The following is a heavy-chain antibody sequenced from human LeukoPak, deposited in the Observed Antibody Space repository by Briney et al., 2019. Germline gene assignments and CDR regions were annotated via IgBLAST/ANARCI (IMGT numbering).Heavy chain of an antibody. CDR2: IYSGGST. D-gene: IGHD3-10*01. CDR1: GFTVSSHY. J-gene: IGHJ6*02. Sequence: GGSLRLSCAASGFTVSSHYMSWVRQAPGKGLEWVSVIYSGGSTYYADSVKGRFTISRDNSKNTLYLQMISLRAEDTAVYYCARDSAYYGMDVWGQGTTVTVSS. V-gene: IGHV3-53*01. CDR3: ARDSAYYGMDV.